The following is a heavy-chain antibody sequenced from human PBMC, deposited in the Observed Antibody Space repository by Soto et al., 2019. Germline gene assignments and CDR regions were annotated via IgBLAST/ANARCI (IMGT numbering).Heavy chain of an antibody. CDR1: GYPFTSSG. CDR2: ISAYTGNT. D-gene: IGHD2-21*01. Sequence: SVKVSCKASGYPFTSSGFSWVRQAPGQGLEGMGWISAYTGNTTHEQKFNGRVTMTTDTSMRTAYMALGSLRSDDTAVYYCATVAYGGSAPGCSDLDARGKGTRVTVAS. CDR3: ATVAYGGSAPGCSDLDA. V-gene: IGHV1-18*04. J-gene: IGHJ6*03.